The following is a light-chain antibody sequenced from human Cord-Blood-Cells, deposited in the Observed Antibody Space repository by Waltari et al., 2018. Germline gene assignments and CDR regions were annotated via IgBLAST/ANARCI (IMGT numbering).Light chain of an antibody. Sequence: IQMTQTPSSVSASVEGSATITCRASQGISSWLAWYQQKPGKAPKLLIYAASSLQSGVPSRFSGSGSGTDFTLTISSLQSEDFATYYCQQANSLPPTFGQGTKVEIK. CDR2: AAS. CDR1: QGISSW. J-gene: IGKJ1*01. CDR3: QQANSLPPT. V-gene: IGKV1-12*01.